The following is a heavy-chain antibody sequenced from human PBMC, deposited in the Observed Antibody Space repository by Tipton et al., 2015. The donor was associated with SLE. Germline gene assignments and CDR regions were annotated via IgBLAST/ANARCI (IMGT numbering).Heavy chain of an antibody. J-gene: IGHJ5*02. D-gene: IGHD2-21*01. CDR3: ARAGGGDSNWFDP. CDR2: VYSGGNT. CDR1: GGSISSSPYY. V-gene: IGHV4-39*07. Sequence: TLSLTCTVSGGSISSSPYYWAWIRQPPGKGLEWIGTVYSGGNTHHIPSLKTRVTISVDTSKNQFSLKLSSVTAADTAVYYCARAGGGDSNWFDPWGQGTLVTVSS.